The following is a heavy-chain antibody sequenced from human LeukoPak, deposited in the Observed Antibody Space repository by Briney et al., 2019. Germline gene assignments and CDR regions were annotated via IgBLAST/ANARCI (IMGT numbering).Heavy chain of an antibody. J-gene: IGHJ5*02. D-gene: IGHD1-26*01. V-gene: IGHV3-15*01. Sequence: GSLRLSFAASGFTFSNAWMSWVRPAPGKGLEWVGRIKSKTDGGTTYYAAPVKGRFTISRDDSKNTLYLQMNRLKTEDTAVYYRTTDVGATFSWGQGTLVTVSS. CDR1: GFTFSNAW. CDR3: TTDVGATFS. CDR2: IKSKTDGGTT.